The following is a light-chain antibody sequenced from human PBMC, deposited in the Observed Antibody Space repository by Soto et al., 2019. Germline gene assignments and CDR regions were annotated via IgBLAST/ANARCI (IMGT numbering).Light chain of an antibody. J-gene: IGKJ1*01. CDR2: DAS. CDR1: QSVNTN. CDR3: QQYREWPT. Sequence: EIVMTQSPATLSVNPGERATLSCRASQSVNTNLAWYQKKPGQGPRLLMYDASTRATGIPARFSGSGSGTEFTLTISSLQSEDLALYYCQQYREWPTFCQGTMVDIK. V-gene: IGKV3-15*01.